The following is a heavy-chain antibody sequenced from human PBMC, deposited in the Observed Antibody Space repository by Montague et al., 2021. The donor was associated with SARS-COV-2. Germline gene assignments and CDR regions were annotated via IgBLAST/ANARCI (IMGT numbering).Heavy chain of an antibody. D-gene: IGHD3-10*01. CDR3: ARLRDGVVPSPILGVGPYYSSSHLHA. Sequence: SETLSLTCAVHGTSFSGYYWNWIRQPPGKGLEWIGEINHGRSTKYSPSLKRRLTISADTSKNQFSLKLTSVAAADTAVYYCARLRDGVVPSPILGVGPYYSSSHLHASGRVTMVTAS. J-gene: IGHJ6*03. CDR2: INHGRST. V-gene: IGHV4-34*01. CDR1: GTSFSGYY.